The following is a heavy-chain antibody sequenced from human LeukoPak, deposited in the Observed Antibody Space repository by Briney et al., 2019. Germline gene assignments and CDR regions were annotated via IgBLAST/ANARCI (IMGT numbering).Heavy chain of an antibody. CDR2: ISSSSSYI. V-gene: IGHV3-21*01. Sequence: PGGSLRLSCAASGFTFSSYSMNWVRQAPGKGLEWVSSISSSSSYIYYADSVKGRFTISRDNSKNTLYLQMNSLRAEDTAVYYCAKDASMVRGVPPNWFDPWGQGTLVTVSS. J-gene: IGHJ5*02. CDR1: GFTFSSYS. CDR3: AKDASMVRGVPPNWFDP. D-gene: IGHD3-10*01.